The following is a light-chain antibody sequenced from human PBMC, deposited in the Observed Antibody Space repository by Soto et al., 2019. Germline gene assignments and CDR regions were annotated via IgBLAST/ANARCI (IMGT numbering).Light chain of an antibody. J-gene: IGLJ1*01. CDR1: KSDIGVYDF. Sequence: QSVLTQPPSASVSPGQSVTSSCTGTKSDIGVYDFVSWYQHHPGKAPRLIIYEVVQRPSGVPVRFSGSKSGNTASLTVSGLQAADEADYFCKSYAGSNTYVFGSGTKVTVL. CDR3: KSYAGSNTYV. V-gene: IGLV2-8*01. CDR2: EVV.